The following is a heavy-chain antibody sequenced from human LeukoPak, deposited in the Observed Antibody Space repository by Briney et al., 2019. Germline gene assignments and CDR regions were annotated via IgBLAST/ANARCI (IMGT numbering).Heavy chain of an antibody. CDR2: ISSSGTSV. Sequence: GGSLRLSCAASGFPFSTYEMNWVRQAPGERLEWVSYISSSGTSVYYVDSVKGRFTISRDNAKNSLYLQMNSLRAEDTAVYYCARATTYDILTGYFDYWGQGTLVTVSS. CDR3: ARATTYDILTGYFDY. CDR1: GFPFSTYE. V-gene: IGHV3-48*03. D-gene: IGHD3-9*01. J-gene: IGHJ4*02.